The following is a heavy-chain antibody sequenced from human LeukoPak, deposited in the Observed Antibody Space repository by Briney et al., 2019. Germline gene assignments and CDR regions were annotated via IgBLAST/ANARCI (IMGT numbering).Heavy chain of an antibody. CDR3: ARCGDDYDYVWGSYCDWFDP. D-gene: IGHD3-16*01. V-gene: IGHV4-39*01. Sequence: PSETLSLTCTVSGGSISSSSYYWGWIRQPPGKGLEWIGSIYYSGSTYYNPSLKSRVTISVDTSKNQFSLKLSSVTAADTAVYYCARCGDDYDYVWGSYCDWFDPWGQGTLVTVSS. J-gene: IGHJ5*02. CDR1: GGSISSSSYY. CDR2: IYYSGST.